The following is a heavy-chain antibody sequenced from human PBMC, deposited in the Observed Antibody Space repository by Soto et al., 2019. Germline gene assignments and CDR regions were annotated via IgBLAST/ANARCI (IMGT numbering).Heavy chain of an antibody. CDR2: ISWNDER. CDR1: GFSLSTHEVG. Sequence: QITLKESGPTLVKPTQTLTLTCTVSGFSLSTHEVGVGWLRQPPGKALEWLAFISWNDERRYSPSLKSRLTITQDTSKNQVVLTMTNVDPAETGTYFCAHRPPKYSTAWLAFNIWGQGTMVAVSS. J-gene: IGHJ3*02. D-gene: IGHD5-18*01. CDR3: AHRPPKYSTAWLAFNI. V-gene: IGHV2-5*01.